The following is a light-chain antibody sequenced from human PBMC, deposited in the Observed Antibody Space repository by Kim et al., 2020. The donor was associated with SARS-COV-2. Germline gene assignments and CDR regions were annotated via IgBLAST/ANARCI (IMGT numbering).Light chain of an antibody. CDR2: QDT. CDR3: QAWDSSTKV. V-gene: IGLV3-1*01. CDR1: KLGDKY. J-gene: IGLJ1*01. Sequence: SVSPGQTGSITCSGDKLGDKYACWYQQKPGQSPVLVIYQDTKRPSGIPERFSGSNSGNTATLTISGTQAMDEADYYCQAWDSSTKVFGTGTKVTVL.